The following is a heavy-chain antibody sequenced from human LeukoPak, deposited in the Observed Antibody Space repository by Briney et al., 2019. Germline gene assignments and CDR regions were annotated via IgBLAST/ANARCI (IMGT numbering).Heavy chain of an antibody. CDR3: ARRYYGSPNWFDP. J-gene: IGHJ5*02. V-gene: IGHV4-38-2*02. CDR2: IYHSGST. CDR1: GYSISSGYY. Sequence: PSETLSLTCTVSGYSISSGYYWGWIRQPPGKGLEWIGSIYHSGSTNYNPSLKSRVTISVDTSKNQFSLKLSSVTAADTAVYYCARRYYGSPNWFDPWGQGTLVTVSS. D-gene: IGHD3-10*01.